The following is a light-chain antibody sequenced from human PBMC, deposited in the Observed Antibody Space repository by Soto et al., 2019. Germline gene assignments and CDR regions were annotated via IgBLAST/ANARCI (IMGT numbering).Light chain of an antibody. V-gene: IGKV3-20*01. J-gene: IGKJ1*01. Sequence: EIVLTQSPGTLSLSPGERATLSCRASQSVSSSYLAWYQQKPGQPPRLLIYGASSRATGIPDRFSGSGSGTDFTLTINRLEPEDFAVYYCQQYGRSPLTFGQGTKVDIK. CDR3: QQYGRSPLT. CDR1: QSVSSSY. CDR2: GAS.